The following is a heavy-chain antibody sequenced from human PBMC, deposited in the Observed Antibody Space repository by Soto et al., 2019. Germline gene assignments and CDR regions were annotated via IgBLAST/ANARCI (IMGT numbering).Heavy chain of an antibody. D-gene: IGHD4-17*01. J-gene: IGHJ4*02. Sequence: QLQLQESGPGLVKPSETLSLTCTVSGGSISSSSYYWGWIRQPPGKGLEWIGYIYYSGSTYYNPSLKSRVTISVDTSKNQFSLKLSSVTAADTGVYYCARGGAVTTDYWGQGTLVTVSS. CDR2: IYYSGST. CDR1: GGSISSSSYY. CDR3: ARGGAVTTDY. V-gene: IGHV4-30-4*08.